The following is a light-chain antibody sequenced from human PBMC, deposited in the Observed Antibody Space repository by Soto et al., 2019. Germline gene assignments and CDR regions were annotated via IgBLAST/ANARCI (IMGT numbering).Light chain of an antibody. J-gene: IGLJ2*01. CDR2: EVI. Sequence: QSVLTQSASVSGSPGQSITIPCPGTSSDVGGYDYVSWYQQHPGKVPKLIIYEVIKRPSGVSHRFSGSKSGNTASLTISGLQTEDEADYYCSSSTTSSALVFGGGTKVTVL. CDR1: SSDVGGYDY. V-gene: IGLV2-14*01. CDR3: SSSTTSSALV.